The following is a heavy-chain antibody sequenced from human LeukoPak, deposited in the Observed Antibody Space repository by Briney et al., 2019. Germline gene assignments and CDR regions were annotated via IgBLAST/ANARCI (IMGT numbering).Heavy chain of an antibody. D-gene: IGHD6-13*01. Sequence: GGSLRLSCAASGFIFDDYGMSWVRQAPGKGLEWVSGINWNGGSTSYADSVKGRFTISRDNAKNSLYLQMNSLRDEDTAVYYCAKWDKRAAAEAFDIWGQGTMVTVSS. J-gene: IGHJ3*02. V-gene: IGHV3-20*04. CDR2: INWNGGST. CDR3: AKWDKRAAAEAFDI. CDR1: GFIFDDYG.